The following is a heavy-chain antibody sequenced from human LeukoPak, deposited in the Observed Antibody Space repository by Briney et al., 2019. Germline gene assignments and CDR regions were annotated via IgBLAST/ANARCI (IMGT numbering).Heavy chain of an antibody. CDR2: IYPGDSDT. Sequence: GASLQISGQGSGYSFNSYWIGCVRQMPGKGLEWMGIIYPGDSDTRYSPSFQGQVTISADKSISTAYLQWSSLKASDTAMYYCARRTAVAGYDAFDIWGQGTMVTVSS. CDR1: GYSFNSYW. V-gene: IGHV5-51*01. J-gene: IGHJ3*02. CDR3: ARRTAVAGYDAFDI. D-gene: IGHD6-19*01.